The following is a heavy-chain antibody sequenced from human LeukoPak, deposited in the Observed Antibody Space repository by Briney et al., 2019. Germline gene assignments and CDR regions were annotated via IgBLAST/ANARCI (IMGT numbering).Heavy chain of an antibody. Sequence: GGSLRLSCAASGFTFSSYAMSWARQAPGKGLEWVSAISGSGGSTYYADSVKGRFTISRDNTKNTLYLQMNSLRAEDTAVYYCAKDRNYYDSSGYYDYWGQGTLVTVSS. CDR3: AKDRNYYDSSGYYDY. CDR2: ISGSGGST. J-gene: IGHJ4*02. V-gene: IGHV3-23*01. CDR1: GFTFSSYA. D-gene: IGHD3-22*01.